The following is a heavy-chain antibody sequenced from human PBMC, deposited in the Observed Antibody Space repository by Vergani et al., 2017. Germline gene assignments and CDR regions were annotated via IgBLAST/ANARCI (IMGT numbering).Heavy chain of an antibody. CDR3: ARGASGWYRN. Sequence: QVQLQQWGAGLLKPSETLSLTCAVYGGSFSGYYWSWIRQPPGKGLEWIGEINHSGSTNYNPSLKSGVTISVDTSKNQFSLKLSSVTAADTAVYYCARGASGWYRNWGQGTLVTVSS. V-gene: IGHV4-34*01. J-gene: IGHJ4*02. CDR1: GGSFSGYY. CDR2: INHSGST. D-gene: IGHD6-19*01.